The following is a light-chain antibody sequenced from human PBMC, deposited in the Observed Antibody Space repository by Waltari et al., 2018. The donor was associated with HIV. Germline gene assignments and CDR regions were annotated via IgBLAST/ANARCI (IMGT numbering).Light chain of an antibody. V-gene: IGLV3-19*01. CDR1: NLRTYY. CDR2: GNN. Sequence: SSELTQDPAVSVALGQTVKITCQGGNLRTYYASWYQQKPGQAPVLVSYGNNKRPPEIPDRFSSSASRNTASLTITGAQAEDEADYYCKTRDRSGNLYVFGTGTTVTVL. CDR3: KTRDRSGNLYV. J-gene: IGLJ1*01.